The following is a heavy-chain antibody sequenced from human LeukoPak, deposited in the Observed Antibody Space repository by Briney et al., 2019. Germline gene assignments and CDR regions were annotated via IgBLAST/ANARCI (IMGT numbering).Heavy chain of an antibody. J-gene: IGHJ6*02. CDR2: IGGDGSSI. CDR1: GFSFKDYV. Sequence: GGSLRLSCAASGFSFKDYVMHWVRQAPGKGLEWVSYIGGDGSSIQYADSVKGRFVISRDNSKNSLYLQINSLRSEDTGFYYCAKDMTYYDILTTYYTGDYYGMDVWGRGTTVTVSS. V-gene: IGHV3-43*02. D-gene: IGHD3-9*01. CDR3: AKDMTYYDILTTYYTGDYYGMDV.